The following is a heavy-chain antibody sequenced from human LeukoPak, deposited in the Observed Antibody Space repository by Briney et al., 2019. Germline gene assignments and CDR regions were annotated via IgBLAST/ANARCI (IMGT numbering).Heavy chain of an antibody. V-gene: IGHV3-23*01. J-gene: IGHJ4*02. CDR3: AKTRGSNSPKPIDY. CDR2: ISGSGGST. D-gene: IGHD1-1*01. CDR1: GFTFSSYA. Sequence: GESLRLSCAASGFTFSSYALSWVRQAPGKELDWVSAISGSGGSTYYADSVKGRFTIARDNSKNTLYLQMNSLRAEDTAVYYCAKTRGSNSPKPIDYWGQGTLVTVSS.